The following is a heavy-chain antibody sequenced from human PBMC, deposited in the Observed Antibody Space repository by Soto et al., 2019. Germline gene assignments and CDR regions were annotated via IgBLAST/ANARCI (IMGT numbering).Heavy chain of an antibody. Sequence: ASVKVSCKASGGTFSSYAISWVRQAPGQGLEWMGGIIPIFGTANYAQKFQGRVTITADESTSTAYMELSSLRSEDTAVYYCARGGSYVYYFYGMHVWRRPTTVSVCS. CDR3: ARGGSYVYYFYGMHV. J-gene: IGHJ6*02. V-gene: IGHV1-69*13. CDR2: IIPIFGTA. CDR1: GGTFSSYA. D-gene: IGHD1-26*01.